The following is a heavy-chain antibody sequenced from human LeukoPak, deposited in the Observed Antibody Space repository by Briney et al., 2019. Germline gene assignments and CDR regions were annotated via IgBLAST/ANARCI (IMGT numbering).Heavy chain of an antibody. J-gene: IGHJ6*02. V-gene: IGHV4-34*01. CDR2: INHSGST. CDR1: GGSFSGYY. D-gene: IGHD3-22*01. Sequence: ASETLSLTCAVYGGSFSGYYWSWIRQPPGKGLEWIGEINHSGSTNYNPSLKSRVTISVDTSKNQFSLKLSSVTAADTAVYYCARASYYYDSSGYTYYYGMDVWGQGTTVTVSS. CDR3: ARASYYYDSSGYTYYYGMDV.